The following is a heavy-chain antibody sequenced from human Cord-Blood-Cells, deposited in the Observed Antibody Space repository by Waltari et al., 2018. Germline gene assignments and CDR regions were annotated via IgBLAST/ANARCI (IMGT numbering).Heavy chain of an antibody. CDR2: IKQDGSEK. Sequence: EVQLVESGGGLVQPGGSLRLSCAASGITFSSYWMSWVRQAPGKGREWVANIKQDGSEKYYVYSVKGRFTISRDNAKNSLYLQMNSLRAEDTAVYYCARGAEQQLVDYWGQGTLVTVSS. D-gene: IGHD6-13*01. J-gene: IGHJ4*02. CDR3: ARGAEQQLVDY. V-gene: IGHV3-7*01. CDR1: GITFSSYW.